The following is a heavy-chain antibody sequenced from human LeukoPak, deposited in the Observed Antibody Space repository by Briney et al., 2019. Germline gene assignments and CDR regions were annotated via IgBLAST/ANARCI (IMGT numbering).Heavy chain of an antibody. D-gene: IGHD3-10*01. V-gene: IGHV4-39*07. CDR1: GGSISSSSYY. CDR2: INHSGST. Sequence: SETLSLTCTVSGGSISSSSYYWRWIRQPPGKGLEWIGEINHSGSTNYNPSLKSRVTISVDTSKNQFSLKLSSVTAADTAVYYCARGWFGEFLYYYYYGMDVWGQGTTVTVSS. J-gene: IGHJ6*02. CDR3: ARGWFGEFLYYYYYGMDV.